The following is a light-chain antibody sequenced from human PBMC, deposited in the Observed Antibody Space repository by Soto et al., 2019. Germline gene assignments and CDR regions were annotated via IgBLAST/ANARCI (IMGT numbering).Light chain of an antibody. CDR2: DVS. Sequence: QSALTQPASVSGSPGQSITISCTGTSSDVGGYNYVCWYQQHPGKAPKLIIHDVSNRPSGVSHRFSGSKSGNTASLSISGLQAEDEADYYGSSYTSSSTVVFGGGTQLTVL. CDR3: SSYTSSSTVV. V-gene: IGLV2-14*01. CDR1: SSDVGGYNY. J-gene: IGLJ2*01.